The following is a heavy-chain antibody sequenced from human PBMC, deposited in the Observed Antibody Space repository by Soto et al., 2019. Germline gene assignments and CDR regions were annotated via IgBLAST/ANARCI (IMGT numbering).Heavy chain of an antibody. Sequence: VQLLESGGGLVQPGGSLRLSCAASGFTFTSCAMSWVRQAPGKGLEWVSAISGTAGNTHHADSVKGRFTISRDISKNTLYLQMNSLIAEDTAVYYCAKGDWDYIAGHFDYWGQGTLVTVSS. J-gene: IGHJ4*02. CDR3: AKGDWDYIAGHFDY. CDR1: GFTFTSCA. V-gene: IGHV3-23*01. CDR2: ISGTAGNT. D-gene: IGHD1-7*01.